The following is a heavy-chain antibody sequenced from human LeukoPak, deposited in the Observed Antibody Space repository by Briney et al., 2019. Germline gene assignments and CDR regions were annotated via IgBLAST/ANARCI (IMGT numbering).Heavy chain of an antibody. CDR3: ARDTHYYGSGSPAFDF. J-gene: IGHJ3*01. V-gene: IGHV3-48*01. D-gene: IGHD3-10*01. CDR2: ISFSSGTI. CDR1: GFTFSSYS. Sequence: GGSLRLSCAASGFTFSSYSMNWVRQAPGKGLEWISYISFSSGTIHYADSVKGRFTISRDNAKNSLYLQMNSLKAEDTALYYCARDTHYYGSGSPAFDFWGRGTMVTVSS.